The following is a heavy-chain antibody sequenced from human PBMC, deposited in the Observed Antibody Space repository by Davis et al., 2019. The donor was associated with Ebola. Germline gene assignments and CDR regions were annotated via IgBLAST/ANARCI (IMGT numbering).Heavy chain of an antibody. CDR3: ARELYNWNYQTGYGMDV. J-gene: IGHJ6*02. CDR2: FDPEDGET. Sequence: ASVKVSCKASGGTFSSYAISWVRQAPGKGLEWMGGFDPEDGETIYAQKFQGRVTMTEDTSTDTAYMELSSLRSEDTAVYYCARELYNWNYQTGYGMDVWGQGTTVTVSS. V-gene: IGHV1-24*01. CDR1: GGTFSSYA. D-gene: IGHD1-7*01.